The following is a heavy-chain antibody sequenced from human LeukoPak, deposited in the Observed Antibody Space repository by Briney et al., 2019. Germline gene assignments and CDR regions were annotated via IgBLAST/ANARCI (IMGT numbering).Heavy chain of an antibody. Sequence: GGSLRLSCAASGFTFSSYGMHWVRQAPGKGLEWVAVISYDGTNKYYADSVKGRFTVSRDNSKNTVYLQMNGLRAEDTAVYYCAKGHYGDNYYYGMDVWGKGTTVTVSS. CDR2: ISYDGTNK. CDR1: GFTFSSYG. D-gene: IGHD4-17*01. J-gene: IGHJ6*04. CDR3: AKGHYGDNYYYGMDV. V-gene: IGHV3-30*18.